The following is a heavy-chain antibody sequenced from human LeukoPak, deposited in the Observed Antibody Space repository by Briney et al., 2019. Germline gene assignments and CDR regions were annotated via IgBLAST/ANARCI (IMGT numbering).Heavy chain of an antibody. CDR2: IYYSGST. V-gene: IGHV4-59*01. Sequence: SETLSLTCAAYGGSFSGYYWSWIRQPPGKGLEWIGYIYYSGSTNYNPSLKSRVTISVDTSKNQFSLKLSSVTAADTAVYYCARGSYSSSWYVAYYFDYWGQGTLVTVSS. D-gene: IGHD6-13*01. J-gene: IGHJ4*02. CDR1: GGSFSGYY. CDR3: ARGSYSSSWYVAYYFDY.